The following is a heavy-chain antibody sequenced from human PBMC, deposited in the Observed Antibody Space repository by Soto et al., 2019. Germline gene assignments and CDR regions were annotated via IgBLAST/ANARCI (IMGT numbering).Heavy chain of an antibody. J-gene: IGHJ5*02. CDR3: ARIPVDTSMIYWLDP. CDR2: INNSGST. V-gene: IGHV4-34*01. Sequence: SETLSLTCAVYGGSFSGYYWRWIRQPPGKGLEWIGEINNSGSTNYNPSLKSRVTISVDTSKNLFSLKLTSVTAADTAVYYCARIPVDTSMIYWLDPWGQGALVTV. CDR1: GGSFSGYY. D-gene: IGHD5-18*01.